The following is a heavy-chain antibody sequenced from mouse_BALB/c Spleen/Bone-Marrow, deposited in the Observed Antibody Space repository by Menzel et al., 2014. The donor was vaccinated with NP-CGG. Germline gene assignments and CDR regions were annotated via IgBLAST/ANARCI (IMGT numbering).Heavy chain of an antibody. Sequence: VQLKESGGGLVQPGGSRKLSCAASGITFSSFGMHWVRQAPEKGLEWVACISSGSSTIYYADTVKGRFTISRDNPKNTLFLQMTSLRSEDTAMYYCARDYGYAMDYGGQGTSVTVSS. CDR3: ARDYGYAMDY. CDR2: ISSGSSTI. J-gene: IGHJ4*01. V-gene: IGHV5-17*02. CDR1: GITFSSFG. D-gene: IGHD1-1*01.